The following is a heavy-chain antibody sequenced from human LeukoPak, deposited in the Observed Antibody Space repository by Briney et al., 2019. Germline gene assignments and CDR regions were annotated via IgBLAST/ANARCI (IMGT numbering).Heavy chain of an antibody. CDR1: GFTFSNYW. D-gene: IGHD3-22*01. V-gene: IGHV3-7*04. CDR2: IKQDGSEK. Sequence: GGSLRLSCAVSGFTFSNYWMRWVRQAPGKGLEWVANIKQDGSEKDYVDSVKGRFTISRDNAKNSLYLQMNSLRAEDTAVYYCARVQARYYDSSGYSDYWGQGTLVTVSS. J-gene: IGHJ4*02. CDR3: ARVQARYYDSSGYSDY.